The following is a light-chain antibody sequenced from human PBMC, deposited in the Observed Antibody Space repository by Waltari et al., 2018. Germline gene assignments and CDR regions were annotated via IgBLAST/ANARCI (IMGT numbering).Light chain of an antibody. CDR1: ENIENW. Sequence: DLQMTQSPSTLAASVGDRVTITCRVSENIENWLAWYQQRPGEAPNLLIFYASTLEKGVPSRFSGSGSGTEFTLTISSLQPDDFATYYCQHYSASSFTFGGGTKLEIK. CDR2: YAS. CDR3: QHYSASSFT. J-gene: IGKJ4*01. V-gene: IGKV1-5*01.